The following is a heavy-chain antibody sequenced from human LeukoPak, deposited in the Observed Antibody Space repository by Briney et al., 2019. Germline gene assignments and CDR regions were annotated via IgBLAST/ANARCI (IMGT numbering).Heavy chain of an antibody. D-gene: IGHD1-14*01. CDR1: GGSFSGYY. J-gene: IGHJ3*02. Sequence: SETLSLTCAVYGGSFSGYYWSWIRQPPRKGLEWIGEINHSGSTNYNPSLKSRVTISVDTSKNQFSLKLSSVTAADTAVYYCARRQRSGPFDIWGQGTMVTVSS. CDR2: INHSGST. V-gene: IGHV4-34*01. CDR3: ARRQRSGPFDI.